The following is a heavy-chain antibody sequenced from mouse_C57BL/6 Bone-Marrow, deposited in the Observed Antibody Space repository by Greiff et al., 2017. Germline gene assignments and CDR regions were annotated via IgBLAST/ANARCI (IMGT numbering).Heavy chain of an antibody. CDR2: ISNGGGST. D-gene: IGHD1-1*01. CDR3: AREVGRGYYAMDY. J-gene: IGHJ4*01. Sequence: EVKVEESGGGLVQPGGSLKLSCAASGFTFSDYYMYWVRQTPEKRLEWVAYISNGGGSTYYPDTVKGRFTISRDNAKNTLYLQMSRLKSEDTAMYYCAREVGRGYYAMDYWGQGTSVTVSS. CDR1: GFTFSDYY. V-gene: IGHV5-12*01.